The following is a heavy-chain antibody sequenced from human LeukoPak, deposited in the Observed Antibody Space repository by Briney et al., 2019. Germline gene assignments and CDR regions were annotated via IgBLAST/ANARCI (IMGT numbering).Heavy chain of an antibody. CDR1: GFTFSSYG. CDR2: IWYDGSNK. CDR3: AREGPRGNSQFDY. D-gene: IGHD2/OR15-2a*01. Sequence: QAGGSLRLSCAASGFTFSSYGMHWVRQAPGKGLEWVALIWYDGSNKYYADSVKGRLTISRDNSKNTLYLQMSSLRAEDTAVYYCAREGPRGNSQFDYWGRGTLVTVSS. J-gene: IGHJ4*02. V-gene: IGHV3-33*01.